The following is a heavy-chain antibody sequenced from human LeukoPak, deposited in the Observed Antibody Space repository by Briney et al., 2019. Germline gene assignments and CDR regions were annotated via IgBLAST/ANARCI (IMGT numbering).Heavy chain of an antibody. D-gene: IGHD1-1*01. CDR2: VSYDGSNK. V-gene: IGHV3-30-3*01. CDR1: GFSFSSFA. CDR3: ARDGSWNDGSSPWRNPPDYYYGMDV. J-gene: IGHJ6*02. Sequence: GGSLRLSCAASGFSFSSFAMHWVRQAPGKGLEWVAVVSYDGSNKYYADSVKGRFTISRDNSKNTLYLQMNSLRTEDTAVYYCARDGSWNDGSSPWRNPPDYYYGMDVWGQGTTVTVSS.